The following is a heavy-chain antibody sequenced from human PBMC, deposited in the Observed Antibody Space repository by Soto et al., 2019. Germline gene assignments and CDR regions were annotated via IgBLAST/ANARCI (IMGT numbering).Heavy chain of an antibody. Sequence: GGSLRLSCVASGFSFSTFSMAWVRQAPGKGLEWVAKIKEDGSEKYYVDSLKGRITVSRDNAKNSLFLQINSLKVEDTAVYYCARGRGYYYGMDVWGPGTSVTVSS. V-gene: IGHV3-7*03. J-gene: IGHJ6*02. CDR1: GFSFSTFS. D-gene: IGHD1-26*01. CDR3: ARGRGYYYGMDV. CDR2: IKEDGSEK.